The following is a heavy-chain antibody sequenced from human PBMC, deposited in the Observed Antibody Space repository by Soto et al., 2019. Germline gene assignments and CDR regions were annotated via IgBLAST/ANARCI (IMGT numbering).Heavy chain of an antibody. V-gene: IGHV3-7*01. CDR2: IKPDGTEI. J-gene: IGHJ4*02. D-gene: IGHD4-4*01. CDR1: GFPFTYFY. CDR3: AGWGLYDYKY. Sequence: EVQLVQSGGGLVQPGGSLRRSCVGSGFPFTYFYMNWVRQDPGKGLVWVANIKPDGTEINYLESVRVRFTTSRDNAKNSLFLQMNILRVDDTAIYYCAGWGLYDYKYWGQGMLVAVSS.